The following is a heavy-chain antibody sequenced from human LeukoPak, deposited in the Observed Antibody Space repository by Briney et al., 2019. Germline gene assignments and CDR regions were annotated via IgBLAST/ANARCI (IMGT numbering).Heavy chain of an antibody. J-gene: IGHJ3*02. CDR3: ARDERIVVVIAPTDAFDI. Sequence: GGSLRLSCAASEFTFTNYWMHWVRQAPGEGLVWVSRIDNDGSDSIYADSVKGRFTISRDNAKNSLYLQMNSLRAEDTAVYYCARDERIVVVIAPTDAFDIWGQGTMVTVSS. D-gene: IGHD2-21*01. V-gene: IGHV3-74*01. CDR1: EFTFTNYW. CDR2: IDNDGSDS.